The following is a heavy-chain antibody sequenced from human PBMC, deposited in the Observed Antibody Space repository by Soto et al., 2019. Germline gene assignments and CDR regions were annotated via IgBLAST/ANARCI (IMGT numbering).Heavy chain of an antibody. CDR1: GFTFSNYA. CDR2: LSGGGGTT. D-gene: IGHD1-7*01. CDR3: AKDRVAYNWNYGPPDY. V-gene: IGHV3-23*01. J-gene: IGHJ4*02. Sequence: GGSLRLSCAASGFTFSNYAMNWVRQAPGKGLEWVSALSGGGGTTHYADSVKGRVTISRDNSKNTLFLQMNSLRAEDTAVYYCAKDRVAYNWNYGPPDYWGRGTLVTVSS.